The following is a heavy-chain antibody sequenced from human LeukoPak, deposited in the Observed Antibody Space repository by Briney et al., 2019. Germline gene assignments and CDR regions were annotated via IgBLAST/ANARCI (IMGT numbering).Heavy chain of an antibody. D-gene: IGHD5-18*01. CDR1: GGSFSGYY. Sequence: PSETLSLTCAVYGGSFSGYYWSWIRQPPGKGLEWIGEINHSGSTNYNPSLKSRVTISVDTSKNQFSLKLSSVTAADTAVYYCARLDTTRSTSNVFDYWGQGTLVTVSS. CDR2: INHSGST. CDR3: ARLDTTRSTSNVFDY. V-gene: IGHV4-34*01. J-gene: IGHJ4*02.